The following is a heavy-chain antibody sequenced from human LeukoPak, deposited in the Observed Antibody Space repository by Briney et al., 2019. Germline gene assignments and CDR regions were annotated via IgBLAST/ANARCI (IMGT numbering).Heavy chain of an antibody. CDR1: GGSISNTNW. CDR3: SRENGAFSPFGY. CDR2: ISLSGLT. J-gene: IGHJ4*02. D-gene: IGHD2-8*01. Sequence: SGTLSLTCGVSGGSISNTNWWSWVRQPPGQGLEWIGEISLSGLTNYNPSLKSQVTVSLDKSKNHLSLNLTSVAAADTAVYYCSRENGAFSPFGYWGQGTLVTVPS. V-gene: IGHV4-4*02.